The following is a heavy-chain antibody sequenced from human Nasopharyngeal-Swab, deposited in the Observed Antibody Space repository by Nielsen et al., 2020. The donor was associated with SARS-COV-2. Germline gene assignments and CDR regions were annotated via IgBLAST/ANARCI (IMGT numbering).Heavy chain of an antibody. D-gene: IGHD6-6*01. CDR1: GGSFSGHQ. CDR3: ARGGAGVVASPVLGLVPFYYYHFMDV. J-gene: IGHJ6*03. V-gene: IGHV4-34*01. Sequence: SETLSLTCAVYGGSFSGHQWSWVRQTPGKGLEWIGEVNHGGGTNYNPSLKSRVTIPAATSKNQFSLKLTSVTAADTAVYYCARGGAGVVASPVLGLVPFYYYHFMDVWGQGTTVTVSS. CDR2: VNHGGGT.